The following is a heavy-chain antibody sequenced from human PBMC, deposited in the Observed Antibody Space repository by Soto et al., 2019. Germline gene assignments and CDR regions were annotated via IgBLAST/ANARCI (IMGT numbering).Heavy chain of an antibody. CDR2: IYSGGST. V-gene: IGHV3-66*01. J-gene: IGHJ2*01. CDR3: ARVRDWNGVHWYFDL. CDR1: GFTVSSNY. Sequence: EVQLVESGGGLVQPGGSLRLSCAASGFTVSSNYMSWVRQAPGKGLEWVSVIYSGGSTYYADSVKGRFTISRDNSKNTLSLQMNSLRAEDTAVYYCARVRDWNGVHWYFDLWGRGTLVTVSS. D-gene: IGHD1-1*01.